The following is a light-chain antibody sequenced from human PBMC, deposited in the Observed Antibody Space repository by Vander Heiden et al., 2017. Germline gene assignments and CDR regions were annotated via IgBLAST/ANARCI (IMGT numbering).Light chain of an antibody. Sequence: IVLTQSPGSLSLSPGERATLSCRASQSFGNNYLAWYQQKPGQAPRLLIFDSSTRATGVPDRFSGSGSGTDFTLTNSGLEPEDFGVYYCQQYARSIGSFGQGTKLEIK. CDR1: QSFGNNY. CDR3: QQYARSIGS. CDR2: DSS. J-gene: IGKJ2*03. V-gene: IGKV3-20*01.